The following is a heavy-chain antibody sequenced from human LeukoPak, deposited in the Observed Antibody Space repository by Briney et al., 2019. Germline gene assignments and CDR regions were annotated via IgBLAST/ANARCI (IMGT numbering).Heavy chain of an antibody. V-gene: IGHV1-18*01. CDR1: GYTFTSYG. CDR2: ISAYNGNT. Sequence: ASVKVSCKASGYTFTSYGISWVRQAPGQGLEWMGWISAYNGNTNYAQKLQGRVTMTTDTSTSTAYMELRSLRSDDTAVYYCARGGMYYDFWSGRPVYFDYWGQGTLVTVSS. CDR3: ARGGMYYDFWSGRPVYFDY. D-gene: IGHD3-3*01. J-gene: IGHJ4*02.